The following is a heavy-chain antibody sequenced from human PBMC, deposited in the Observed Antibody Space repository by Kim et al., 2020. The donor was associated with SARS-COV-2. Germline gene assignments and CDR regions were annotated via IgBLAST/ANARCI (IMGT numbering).Heavy chain of an antibody. Sequence: GGSLRLSCAASGFTFSSYAMHWVRQAPGKGLEWVAVISYDGSNKYYVDSVKGRFTISRDNSKNTLYLQMNSLRAEDTAVYYCAREDSSGYYYYFDYWGQGTLVTVSS. CDR3: AREDSSGYYYYFDY. V-gene: IGHV3-30*04. D-gene: IGHD3-22*01. J-gene: IGHJ4*02. CDR1: GFTFSSYA. CDR2: ISYDGSNK.